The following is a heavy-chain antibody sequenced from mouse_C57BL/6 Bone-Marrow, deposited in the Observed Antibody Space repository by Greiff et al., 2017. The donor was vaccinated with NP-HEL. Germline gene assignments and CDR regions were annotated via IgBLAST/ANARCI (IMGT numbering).Heavy chain of an antibody. CDR3: ATGVYDGYPWFAY. D-gene: IGHD2-3*01. CDR2: IYPGSGST. CDR1: GYTFTSYW. J-gene: IGHJ3*01. Sequence: QVQLQQPGAELVKPGASVKMSCKASGYTFTSYWITWVKQRPGQGLEWIGDIYPGSGSTNYNEKFKSKATLTVDTSSSTAYLQLSSLTSEDSAVYDYATGVYDGYPWFAYWGQGTMVTVSA. V-gene: IGHV1-55*01.